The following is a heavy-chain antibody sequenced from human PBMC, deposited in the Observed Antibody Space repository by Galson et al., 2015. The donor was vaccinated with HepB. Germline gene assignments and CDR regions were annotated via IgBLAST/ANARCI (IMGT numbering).Heavy chain of an antibody. CDR2: IYYSGST. V-gene: IGHV4-39*07. CDR1: GGSISSSSYY. Sequence: SETLSLTCTVSGGSISSSSYYWGWIRQPPGKGLEWIGSIYYSGSTYYNPSLKSRVTISVDTSKNQFSLKLSSVTAADTAVYHCARDYRVVWGPAATPGAFDIWGQGTMVTVSS. D-gene: IGHD2-2*01. J-gene: IGHJ3*02. CDR3: ARDYRVVWGPAATPGAFDI.